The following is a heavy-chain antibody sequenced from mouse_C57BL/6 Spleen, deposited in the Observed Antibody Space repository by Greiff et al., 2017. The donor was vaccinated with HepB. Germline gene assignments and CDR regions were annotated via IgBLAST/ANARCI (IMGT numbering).Heavy chain of an antibody. Sequence: VQLQQSGPELVKPGASVKISCKASGYAFSSSWMNWVKQRPGKGLEWIGRIYPGDGDTNYNGKCKGKATLTADKSSSTAYMQLSSLTSEDSAVYFCARGIYGRGAYWGQGTLVTVSA. V-gene: IGHV1-82*01. J-gene: IGHJ3*01. CDR3: ARGIYGRGAY. CDR1: GYAFSSSW. D-gene: IGHD1-1*01. CDR2: IYPGDGDT.